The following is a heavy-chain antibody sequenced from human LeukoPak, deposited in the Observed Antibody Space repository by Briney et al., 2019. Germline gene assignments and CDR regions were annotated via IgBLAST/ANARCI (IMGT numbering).Heavy chain of an antibody. CDR2: ISSSGSII. CDR3: GRDRVGGRGYSLGY. CDR1: GFTFSRYE. V-gene: IGHV3-48*03. D-gene: IGHD5-18*01. J-gene: IGHJ4*02. Sequence: PGGSLRLSCAASGFTFSRYEMNWVRQAPGKGLEWVTYISSSGSIIYYADYVKGRFTVSRDNAKNSLYLQMNNLRAEDTALYYCGRDRVGGRGYSLGYLGQGTLVTVSS.